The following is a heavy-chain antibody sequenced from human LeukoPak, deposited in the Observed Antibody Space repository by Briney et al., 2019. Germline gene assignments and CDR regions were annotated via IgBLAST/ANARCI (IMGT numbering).Heavy chain of an antibody. CDR2: ISGSGVST. Sequence: GSLRLSCAASGFTFSSYGMHWVRQAPGKGLEWVSAISGSGVSTYYADSVKGRFTISRDNSKNTLHLQMNSLRAEDTAVYYCAKGWYPDYWGQGTLVTVSS. CDR3: AKGWYPDY. J-gene: IGHJ4*02. D-gene: IGHD2-15*01. CDR1: GFTFSSYG. V-gene: IGHV3-23*01.